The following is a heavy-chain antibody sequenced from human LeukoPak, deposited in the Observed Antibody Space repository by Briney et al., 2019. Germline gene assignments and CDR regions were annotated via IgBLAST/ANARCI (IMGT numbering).Heavy chain of an antibody. D-gene: IGHD5-12*01. V-gene: IGHV4-31*03. J-gene: IGHJ4*02. Sequence: SETLSLTCTVSGGSISSGSYYWSWIRQHPGKGLEWIGYIYYSGSTYYNPSLESRVTISVDTSKNQFSLKLSSVTAADTAVYYCAGGVVWWLPFDYWGQGTLVTVSS. CDR3: AGGVVWWLPFDY. CDR1: GGSISSGSYY. CDR2: IYYSGST.